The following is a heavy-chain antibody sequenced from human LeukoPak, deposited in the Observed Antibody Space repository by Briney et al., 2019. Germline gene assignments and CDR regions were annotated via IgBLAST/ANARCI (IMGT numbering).Heavy chain of an antibody. Sequence: QPGGSLRLSCAASGFTFSSYSMNWVRQAPGKGLEWGSYISGSSSTIYYADSVKGRFTISRDNGKNTLYLQMNSLRVEDTAVYYCARGSTYYDSSGQVPFDYWGQGTLVTVSS. V-gene: IGHV3-48*01. CDR3: ARGSTYYDSSGQVPFDY. J-gene: IGHJ4*02. CDR2: ISGSSSTI. CDR1: GFTFSSYS. D-gene: IGHD3-22*01.